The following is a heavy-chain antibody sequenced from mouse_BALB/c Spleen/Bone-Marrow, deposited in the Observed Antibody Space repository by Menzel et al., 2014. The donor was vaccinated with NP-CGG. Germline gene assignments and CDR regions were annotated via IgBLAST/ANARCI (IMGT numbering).Heavy chain of an antibody. D-gene: IGHD4-1*01. CDR1: GFSLTDYG. CDR2: IWGGGST. Sequence: QVQLQQSGPGLVAPSQSLSITCTVSGFSLTDYGVSWIRQPPGKGLEWLGVIWGGGSTYYNSALKSRLSISKDNSKSQVFLKMNSLQTVDSAMYYCAKLGRSYHYFDVWGAGTTVTVSS. V-gene: IGHV2-6-5*01. CDR3: AKLGRSYHYFDV. J-gene: IGHJ1*01.